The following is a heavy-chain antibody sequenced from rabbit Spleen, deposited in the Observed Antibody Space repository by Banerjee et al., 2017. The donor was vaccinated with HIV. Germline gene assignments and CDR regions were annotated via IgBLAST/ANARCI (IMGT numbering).Heavy chain of an antibody. V-gene: IGHV1S40*01. J-gene: IGHJ4*01. CDR3: VREAGYGGYGDGNL. CDR2: INPSSSGST. CDR1: GFSFSSGYY. Sequence: QSLEESGGDLVKPGASLTLTCTASGFSFSSGYYMCWVRQAPGKGLEWIACINPSSSGSTFYANWAKGRFTISKTSSTTVTLQMTRLTAADTATYFCVREAGYGGYGDGNLWGQGTLVTVS. D-gene: IGHD6-1*01.